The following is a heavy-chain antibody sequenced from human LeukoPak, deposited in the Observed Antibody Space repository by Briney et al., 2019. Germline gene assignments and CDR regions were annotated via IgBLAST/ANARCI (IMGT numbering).Heavy chain of an antibody. CDR3: ARDTNREQDI. V-gene: IGHV3-64*01. D-gene: IGHD3-3*01. CDR2: ISGNGVTT. J-gene: IGHJ6*02. CDR1: GFSFSGDY. Sequence: PGGSLRLSCAASGFSFSGDYIHWVRQAPGKGLEYVSAISGNGVTTHYTNSVKGRFTISRDNSKNTVYLQMGSLSTEDTAVYYCARDTNREQDIWGQGTTVTVFS.